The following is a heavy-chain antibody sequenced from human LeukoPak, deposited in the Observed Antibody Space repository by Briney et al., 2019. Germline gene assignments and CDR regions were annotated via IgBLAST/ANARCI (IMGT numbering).Heavy chain of an antibody. CDR3: TKRDTPMVIY. D-gene: IGHD5-18*01. Sequence: GGSLTLSCAASGFNFSNYAMSWVRPAPRKGLEWVSAISSSGGSTYYADSVKARFTISRHNSKTKLYLQMHSLRPGHAPVYYCTKRDTPMVIYWGQGSLVTVPS. J-gene: IGHJ4*02. CDR1: GFNFSNYA. CDR2: ISSSGGST. V-gene: IGHV3-23*01.